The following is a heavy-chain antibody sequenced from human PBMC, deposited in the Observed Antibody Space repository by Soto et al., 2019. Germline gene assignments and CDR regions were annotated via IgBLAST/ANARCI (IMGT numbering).Heavy chain of an antibody. J-gene: IGHJ3*02. Sequence: ASVKVSCKASGYTFTSYGISWVRQAPGQGLEWMGWISAYNGNTNYAQKLQGRVTMTTDTSTSTAYMELRSLRSEDTAVYYCARGKGLTYYYDSSGPNDAFDIWGQGTMVTVSS. V-gene: IGHV1-18*04. D-gene: IGHD3-22*01. CDR3: ARGKGLTYYYDSSGPNDAFDI. CDR2: ISAYNGNT. CDR1: GYTFTSYG.